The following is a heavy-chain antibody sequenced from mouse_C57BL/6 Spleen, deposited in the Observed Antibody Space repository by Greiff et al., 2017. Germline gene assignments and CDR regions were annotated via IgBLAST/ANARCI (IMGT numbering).Heavy chain of an antibody. V-gene: IGHV1-64*01. CDR2: IHPNSGST. J-gene: IGHJ1*03. CDR3: ARTDITGTWYFDV. D-gene: IGHD4-1*01. Sequence: QVQLQQPGAELVKPGASVKLSCKASGYTFTSYWMHWVKQRPGQGLEWIGVIHPNSGSTNYNEKFKSKATLTVDKSSSTAYMQLSSLTSEDSAVDYGARTDITGTWYFDVWGTGTTVTVSS. CDR1: GYTFTSYW.